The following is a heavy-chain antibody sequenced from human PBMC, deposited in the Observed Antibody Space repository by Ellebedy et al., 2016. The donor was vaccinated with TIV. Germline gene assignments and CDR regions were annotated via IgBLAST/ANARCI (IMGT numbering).Heavy chain of an antibody. D-gene: IGHD1-26*01. CDR2: ISYDGSNK. CDR1: GFTFSSYA. Sequence: GGSLRLSXAASGFTFSSYAMHWVRQAPGKGLEWVAVISYDGSNKYYADSVKGRFTISRDNSKNTLYLQMNSLRAEDTAVYYCASEVGATDNYWGQGTLVTVSS. J-gene: IGHJ4*02. V-gene: IGHV3-30-3*01. CDR3: ASEVGATDNY.